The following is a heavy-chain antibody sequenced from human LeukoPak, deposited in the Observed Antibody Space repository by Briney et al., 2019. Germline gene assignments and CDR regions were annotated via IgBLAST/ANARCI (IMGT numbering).Heavy chain of an antibody. CDR3: TRRYNYDSSGYYYVRDAFDI. D-gene: IGHD3-22*01. CDR2: IKSKTDGGTT. CDR1: GFTFRNAW. Sequence: GGSLRLSCAASGFTFRNAWMNWVRQAPGKGLEWVGLIKSKTDGGTTDYAAPVKGRFTISRDDSRSIAYLQMNSLKTEDTAVYYCTRRYNYDSSGYYYVRDAFDIWGQGTMVTVSS. J-gene: IGHJ3*02. V-gene: IGHV3-15*01.